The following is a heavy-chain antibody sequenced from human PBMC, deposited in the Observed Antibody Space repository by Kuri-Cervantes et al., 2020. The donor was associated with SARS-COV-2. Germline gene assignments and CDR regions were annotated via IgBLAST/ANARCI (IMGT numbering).Heavy chain of an antibody. D-gene: IGHD3-10*01. CDR3: ARVTDYYGSGSYTEGWFDP. Sequence: GSLRLSCAVYGGSFSGYYWSWIRQPPGKVLEWIGEINHSGSTNYHPSLKSRVTVSVDTSKNQFSLKLSSVTAADTAVYYCARVTDYYGSGSYTEGWFDPWGQGTLVTVSS. CDR1: GGSFSGYY. CDR2: INHSGST. V-gene: IGHV4-34*01. J-gene: IGHJ5*02.